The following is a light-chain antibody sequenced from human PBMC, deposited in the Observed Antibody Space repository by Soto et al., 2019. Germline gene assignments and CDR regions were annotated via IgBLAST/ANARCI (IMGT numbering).Light chain of an antibody. Sequence: DIQMTQSPSSLSASVGDRVTITCRASHSVASYFNWFQQRPGKAPSLLIYAATTLHTGVPSRFSGSRSGTNFTLTISRLQPEDFATHYCQESSTTPAFTFGPGTKVDFK. V-gene: IGKV1-39*01. CDR3: QESSTTPAFT. CDR1: HSVASY. J-gene: IGKJ3*01. CDR2: AAT.